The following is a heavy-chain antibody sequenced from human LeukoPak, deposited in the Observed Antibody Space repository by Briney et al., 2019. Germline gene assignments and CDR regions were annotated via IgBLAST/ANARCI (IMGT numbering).Heavy chain of an antibody. CDR3: AARTRPRKTYYDSSGYYRDY. D-gene: IGHD3-22*01. Sequence: GGSLRLSCAASGFTFSSYAMSWVRQAPGKGLEWVSAISGSGGSTNYADSVKGRFTISRDNSKNTLYLHMNSLRAEDTAVYYCAARTRPRKTYYDSSGYYRDYWGQGTQVTVSS. V-gene: IGHV3-23*01. J-gene: IGHJ4*02. CDR2: ISGSGGST. CDR1: GFTFSSYA.